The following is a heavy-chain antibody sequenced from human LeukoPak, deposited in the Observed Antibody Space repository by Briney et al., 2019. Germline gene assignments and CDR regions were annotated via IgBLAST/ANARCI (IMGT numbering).Heavy chain of an antibody. Sequence: ASVKVSCKASRYTFTGYYMHWVRQAPGQGLEWMGWINPNSGGTNYAQKFQGRVTMTRDTSISTAYMELSRLRSDDTAVYYCARGHDSCGYPPDYWGQGTLVTVSS. D-gene: IGHD3-22*01. V-gene: IGHV1-2*02. CDR1: RYTFTGYY. CDR2: INPNSGGT. J-gene: IGHJ4*02. CDR3: ARGHDSCGYPPDY.